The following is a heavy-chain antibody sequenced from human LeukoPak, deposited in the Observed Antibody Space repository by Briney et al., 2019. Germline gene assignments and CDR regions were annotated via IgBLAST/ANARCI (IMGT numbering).Heavy chain of an antibody. Sequence: PGGSLRLSCVASGFSFSSYAMSWVRQAPGKGLEYVSGINDNGGTTYYADSVKGRFTISRDNSKNTLYLQMNSLRAEDTAVYYCAKGGAGYCSSTSCLYYFDYWGQGTLVTVSS. CDR1: GFSFSSYA. J-gene: IGHJ4*02. CDR2: INDNGGTT. D-gene: IGHD2-2*01. CDR3: AKGGAGYCSSTSCLYYFDY. V-gene: IGHV3-23*01.